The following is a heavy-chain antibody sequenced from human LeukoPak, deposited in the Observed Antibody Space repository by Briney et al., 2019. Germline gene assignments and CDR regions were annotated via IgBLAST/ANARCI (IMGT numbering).Heavy chain of an antibody. CDR1: GYTFSGYY. D-gene: IGHD3-22*01. CDR2: INPNSGGT. CDR3: ARAGVWDYSDSSGYHNAAFDI. V-gene: IGHV1-2*02. Sequence: ASVKVSCKASGYTFSGYYMHWVRQAPGQGLEWMGWINPNSGGTNYAQKFQGRVTVTRDTSISTAYMDLSRLKSDDTAVYYCARAGVWDYSDSSGYHNAAFDIWGQGTMVTVSS. J-gene: IGHJ3*02.